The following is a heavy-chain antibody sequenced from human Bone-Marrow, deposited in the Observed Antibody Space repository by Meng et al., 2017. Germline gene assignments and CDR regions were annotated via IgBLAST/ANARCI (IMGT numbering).Heavy chain of an antibody. J-gene: IGHJ4*02. Sequence: HLQLQESGPGRVKPSETLSLTCTVPGGSTTSTSYYWDWIRQSPAKGLEWIGTIGYSGTIVYNPSLSSRVTMTLDTSKNQFSLKLSSVTAPDTAVYYCARRVHDGTGHHYFDSWGQGTLVTVSS. V-gene: IGHV4-39*01. CDR1: GGSTTSTSYY. CDR3: ARRVHDGTGHHYFDS. D-gene: IGHD1-7*01. CDR2: IGYSGTI.